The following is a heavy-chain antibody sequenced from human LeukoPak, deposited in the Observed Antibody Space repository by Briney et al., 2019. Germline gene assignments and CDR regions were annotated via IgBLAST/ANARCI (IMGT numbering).Heavy chain of an antibody. Sequence: SETLSLTCTVSGGSISSYYWSWIRQPPGKGLEWIGHIYYSGSTNYNPSLESRVTISVDTSKSQFSLNLSSVTAADTAVYYCARNYDSSGYTAFGYWGRGTLVTVSS. D-gene: IGHD3-22*01. CDR3: ARNYDSSGYTAFGY. J-gene: IGHJ4*02. CDR1: GGSISSYY. V-gene: IGHV4-59*12. CDR2: IYYSGST.